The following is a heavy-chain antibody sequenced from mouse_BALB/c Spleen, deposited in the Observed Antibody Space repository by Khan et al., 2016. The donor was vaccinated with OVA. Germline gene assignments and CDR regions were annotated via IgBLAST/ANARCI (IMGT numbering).Heavy chain of an antibody. V-gene: IGHV2-6-1*01. CDR1: GFSLTNYG. J-gene: IGHJ4*01. CDR3: ARQPYYHYNIMDY. D-gene: IGHD2-10*01. CDR2: IWSDGST. Sequence: VQLKESGPGLVAPSQSLSITCTISGFSLTNYGVHWVRQPPGKGLEWLVVIWSDGSTTYNSALKSRLTISKDNSKSQIFLKMNSLQTDDTAMYFCARQPYYHYNIMDYWGQGTSVNVSS.